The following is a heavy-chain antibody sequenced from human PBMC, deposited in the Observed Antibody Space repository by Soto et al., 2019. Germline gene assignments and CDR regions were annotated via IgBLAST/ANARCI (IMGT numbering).Heavy chain of an antibody. CDR1: GLSLSSSGVA. J-gene: IGHJ4*02. V-gene: IGHV2-5*02. D-gene: IGHD2-2*01. CDR2: IFWDDDK. CDR3: AHVTTRTPLLAY. Sequence: QITLKESGPTLVKPTQTLTLTCTFSGLSLSSSGVAVGWVRQPPGKALEWLALIFWDDDKRYRPALKSRLTVSNDTSKNQVVFTMTNVDPVDTGTYYCAHVTTRTPLLAYWGQGTPVAVSS.